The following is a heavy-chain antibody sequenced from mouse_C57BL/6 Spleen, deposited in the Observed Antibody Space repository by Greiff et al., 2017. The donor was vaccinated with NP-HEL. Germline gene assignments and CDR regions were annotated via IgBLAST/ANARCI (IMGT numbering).Heavy chain of an antibody. CDR3: ASSNWDWYFDV. CDR1: GYTFTDYN. D-gene: IGHD4-1*01. V-gene: IGHV1-22*01. J-gene: IGHJ1*03. Sequence: VQLKQSGPELVKPGASVKMSCKASGYTFTDYNMHWVKQSHGKSLEWIGYINPNNGGTSYNQKFKGKATLTVNKSSSTAYMELRSLTSEDSAVYYCASSNWDWYFDVWGTGTTVTVSS. CDR2: INPNNGGT.